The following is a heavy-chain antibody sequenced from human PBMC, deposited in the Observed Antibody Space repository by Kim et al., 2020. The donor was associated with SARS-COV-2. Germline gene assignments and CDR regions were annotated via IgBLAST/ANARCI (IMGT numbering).Heavy chain of an antibody. D-gene: IGHD2-15*01. CDR3: ARGLRVAGGHYYYYYYMDV. CDR2: INHSGST. CDR1: GGSFSGYY. J-gene: IGHJ6*03. V-gene: IGHV4-34*01. Sequence: SETLSLTCAVYGGSFSGYYWSWIRQPPGKGLEWIGEINHSGSTNYNPSLKSRVTISVDTSKNQFSLKLSSVTAADTAVYYCARGLRVAGGHYYYYYYMDVWGKGTTVTVSS.